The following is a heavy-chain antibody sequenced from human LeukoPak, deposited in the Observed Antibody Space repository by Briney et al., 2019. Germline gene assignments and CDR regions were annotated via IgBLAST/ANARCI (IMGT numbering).Heavy chain of an antibody. D-gene: IGHD4-17*01. J-gene: IGHJ4*02. CDR2: IYYSGST. V-gene: IGHV4-59*01. CDR3: ATGYGDFRVEGRYFYS. CDR1: GGSINSYY. Sequence: PSETLSLTCTVSGGSINSYYWSWIRQPPGKGLEWIGYIYYSGSTNYNPSLKSRVTISVDTSKNQFSLKLSSVTTADTAVYYCATGYGDFRVEGRYFYSWGQGTLVTVSS.